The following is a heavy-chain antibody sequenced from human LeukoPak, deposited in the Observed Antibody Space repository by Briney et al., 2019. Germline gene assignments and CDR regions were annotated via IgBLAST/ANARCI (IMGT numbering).Heavy chain of an antibody. J-gene: IGHJ4*02. CDR3: AKGGRREDIVVVPAAMGYDY. CDR2: ISGSGGST. V-gene: IGHV3-23*01. D-gene: IGHD2-2*01. CDR1: GFTFDDYG. Sequence: PGGSLRLSCAASGFTFDDYGMSWVRQAPGKGLEWVSAISGSGGSTYYADSVKGRFTISRDNSKNTLYLQMNSLRAEDTAVYYCAKGGRREDIVVVPAAMGYDYWGQGTLVTVSS.